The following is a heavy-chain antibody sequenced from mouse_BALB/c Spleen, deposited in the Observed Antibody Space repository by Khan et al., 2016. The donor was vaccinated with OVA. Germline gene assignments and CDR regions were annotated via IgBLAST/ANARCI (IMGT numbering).Heavy chain of an antibody. J-gene: IGHJ3*01. CDR2: VSTGGGYT. CDR1: GFTFSTYG. CDR3: ARLAYYYDSEWFAY. Sequence: DVHLVESGGDLVKPGGSLKLSCAASGFTFSTYGMSWVRQTPDKRLEWVATVSTGGGYTYYPDSVKGRFTISRDNAKNTPYLQMSSLTSEDTAMFYCARLAYYYDSEWFAYWGQGTLVTVSA. V-gene: IGHV5-6*01. D-gene: IGHD1-1*01.